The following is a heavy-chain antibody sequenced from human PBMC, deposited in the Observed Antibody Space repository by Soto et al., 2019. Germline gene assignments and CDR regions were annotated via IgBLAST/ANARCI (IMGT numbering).Heavy chain of an antibody. CDR2: ISYDGSNK. CDR1: GFTFSSYG. CDR3: AKEGGPSGYWYFDL. V-gene: IGHV3-30*18. J-gene: IGHJ2*01. Sequence: GGSLRLSCAASGFTFSSYGMHWVRQAPGKGLEWVAVISYDGSNKYYADSVKGRFTISRDNSKNTLYLQMNSLRAEDTAVYYCAKEGGPSGYWYFDLWGRGTLVTVSS. D-gene: IGHD3-16*01.